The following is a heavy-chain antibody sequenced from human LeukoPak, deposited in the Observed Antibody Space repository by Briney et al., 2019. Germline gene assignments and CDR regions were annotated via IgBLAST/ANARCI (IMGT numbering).Heavy chain of an antibody. V-gene: IGHV3-23*01. Sequence: GGSLRLSCAASGFTFSTYAMNWVRQAPGKRLEWVSSITGSGRDTYYAGSVKGRITISRDNSRNTLYLQMNSLRPEDTAVYYCAKDSKRWKTYYYEAGSYYFDYWGQGTRVTVSS. J-gene: IGHJ4*02. CDR1: GFTFSTYA. CDR2: ITGSGRDT. D-gene: IGHD3-10*01. CDR3: AKDSKRWKTYYYEAGSYYFDY.